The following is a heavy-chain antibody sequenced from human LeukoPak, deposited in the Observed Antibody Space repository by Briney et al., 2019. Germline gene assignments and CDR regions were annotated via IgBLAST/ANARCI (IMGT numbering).Heavy chain of an antibody. CDR1: GGSISSGGYY. Sequence: SQTLSLTCTVSGGSISSGGYYWSWIRQPPGKGLEWIGRIYTSGSTNYNPSLKSRVTMSVDTSKNQFSLKLSSVTAADTAVYYCARMVYAIGSRDYYYYMDVWGKGTTVTVSS. J-gene: IGHJ6*03. CDR2: IYTSGST. V-gene: IGHV4-61*02. CDR3: ARMVYAIGSRDYYYYMDV. D-gene: IGHD2-8*01.